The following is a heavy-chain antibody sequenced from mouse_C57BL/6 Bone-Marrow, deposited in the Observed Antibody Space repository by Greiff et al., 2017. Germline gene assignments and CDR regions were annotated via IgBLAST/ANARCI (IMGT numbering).Heavy chain of an antibody. Sequence: EVKLVESGAELVKPGASVKLSCTASGFNINDYYMHWVKQRTEQGLEWLGRIDPEDGETKYAPKFHGTATITADTSSNTAYMQLSSLTSEHTDVYYCSRIYDDGSSNGGYFDYGDQGTTLTVSS. CDR3: SRIYDDGSSNGGYFDY. V-gene: IGHV14-2*01. CDR1: GFNINDYY. CDR2: IDPEDGET. D-gene: IGHD1-1*01. J-gene: IGHJ2*01.